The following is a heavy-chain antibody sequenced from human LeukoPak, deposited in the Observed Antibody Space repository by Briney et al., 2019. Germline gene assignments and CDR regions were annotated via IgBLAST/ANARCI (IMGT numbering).Heavy chain of an antibody. V-gene: IGHV4-59*08. D-gene: IGHD6-6*01. CDR3: ARHSVPGGSSVHWFDP. CDR2: IYYSGST. J-gene: IGHJ5*02. Sequence: SETLSLTCTVSGGSISSYYWSWIRQPPGKGLEWIGYIYYSGSTNYNPSLKSRVTISVDTSKNQFSLKLSSVTAADTAVYYCARHSVPGGSSVHWFDPCGQGTLVTVSS. CDR1: GGSISSYY.